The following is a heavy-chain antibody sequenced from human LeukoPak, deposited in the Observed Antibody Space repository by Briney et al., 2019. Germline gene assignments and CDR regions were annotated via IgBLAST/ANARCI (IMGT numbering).Heavy chain of an antibody. CDR3: AKDHFRIRFLEWLFHIDY. Sequence: GGSLRLSCAASGFTFSSYVMHWVRQAPGKGLEWVAFIRYDGSNKYYADSVKGRVTISRENSNKTRYLEMNSLRAEDTAVYYCAKDHFRIRFLEWLFHIDYWGQGPLLPVSS. J-gene: IGHJ4*02. V-gene: IGHV3-30*02. CDR1: GFTFSSYV. D-gene: IGHD3-3*01. CDR2: IRYDGSNK.